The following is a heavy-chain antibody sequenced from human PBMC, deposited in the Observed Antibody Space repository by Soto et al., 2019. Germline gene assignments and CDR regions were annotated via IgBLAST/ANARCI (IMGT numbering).Heavy chain of an antibody. Sequence: QVQLQESGPGLMKPSETLSLTCTVSGGSISSYYWNWIRQSPGKGLEWIGYIYYSGTTNYNPSLQSRVTISVDTSHNQFSLNLSSVTAADTAVYYCARHGRYFDLWGRGTLVTVSS. CDR2: IYYSGTT. CDR1: GGSISSYY. CDR3: ARHGRYFDL. J-gene: IGHJ2*01. V-gene: IGHV4-59*08.